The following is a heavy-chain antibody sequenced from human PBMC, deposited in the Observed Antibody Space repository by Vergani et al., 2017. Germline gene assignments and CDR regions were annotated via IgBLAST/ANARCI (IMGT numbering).Heavy chain of an antibody. CDR2: IYTSGST. CDR3: AREPPPGEDSGWPTNFDY. Sequence: QVQLQESGPGLVKPSQTLSLTCTVSGGSISSGSYYWSWIRQPAGKGLEWIGRIYTSGSTNYNPSLKSRVTISVDTSKNQFSLKLSSVTAADTAVYYCAREPPPGEDSGWPTNFDYWGQGTLVTVSS. J-gene: IGHJ4*02. CDR1: GGSISSGSYY. V-gene: IGHV4-61*02. D-gene: IGHD6-19*01.